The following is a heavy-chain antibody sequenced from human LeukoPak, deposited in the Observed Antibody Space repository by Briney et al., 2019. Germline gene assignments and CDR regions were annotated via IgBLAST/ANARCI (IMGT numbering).Heavy chain of an antibody. D-gene: IGHD3-16*02. J-gene: IGHJ6*03. Sequence: SETLSLTCAVSNYPITSDYYCVWIRQPPGQGLEWIGQIFHSGIAHYNPSFKSRVTMSVDTSRSQFSVNLNSVTAADTAVYFCGRAGLGTAYNRFYYYMDVWGKGTTVTVSS. CDR1: NYPITSDYY. CDR3: GRAGLGTAYNRFYYYMDV. V-gene: IGHV4-38-2*01. CDR2: IFHSGIA.